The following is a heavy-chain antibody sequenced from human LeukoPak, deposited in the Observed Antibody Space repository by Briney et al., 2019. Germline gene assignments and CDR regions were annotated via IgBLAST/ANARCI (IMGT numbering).Heavy chain of an antibody. CDR3: ARGVTYYYDSSGYLY. CDR2: IHTSGRT. D-gene: IGHD3-22*01. Sequence: PSETLSLTCTVSGDSISSGSYYWSWIRQPAGKGLEWIGRIHTSGRTNYNPSLKSRVTISADTSKNHFSLKLSSVTAADTAVYYCARGVTYYYDSSGYLYWGQGTLVTVSS. J-gene: IGHJ4*02. CDR1: GDSISSGSYY. V-gene: IGHV4-61*02.